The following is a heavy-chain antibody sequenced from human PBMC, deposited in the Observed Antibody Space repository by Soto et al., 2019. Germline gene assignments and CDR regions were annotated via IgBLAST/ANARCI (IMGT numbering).Heavy chain of an antibody. J-gene: IGHJ6*03. V-gene: IGHV3-23*01. D-gene: IGHD3-10*01. CDR1: GFIFTNYA. Sequence: PGGSLRLSCAASGFIFTNYAMSWVRQAPGKGLEWVSSIGRSGDTYYADSVRGRFTISRDDSKNTLYLRLNSLRAEDTAVYNCAKNYFMDVWGKGTTVTVSS. CDR3: AKNYFMDV. CDR2: IGRSGDT.